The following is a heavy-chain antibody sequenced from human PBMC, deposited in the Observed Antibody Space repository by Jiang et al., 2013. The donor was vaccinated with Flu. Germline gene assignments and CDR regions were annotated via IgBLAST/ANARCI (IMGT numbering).Heavy chain of an antibody. D-gene: IGHD5-18*01. Sequence: QLLESGGGLVQPGGSLRLSCAASGFTFSSYEMNWVRQAPGKGLEWVSYISSSGSTIYYADSVKGRFTISRDNAKNSLYLQMNSLRAEDTAVYHCARDRSRGYSYGYGMDVWGKGTTVTVSS. V-gene: IGHV3-48*03. CDR2: ISSSGSTI. CDR3: ARDRSRGYSYGYGMDV. J-gene: IGHJ6*04. CDR1: GFTFSSYE.